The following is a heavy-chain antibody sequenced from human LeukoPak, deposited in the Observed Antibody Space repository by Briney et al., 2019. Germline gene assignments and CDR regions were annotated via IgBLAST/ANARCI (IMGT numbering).Heavy chain of an antibody. CDR1: GGSFSGYY. D-gene: IGHD3-10*01. Sequence: SETLSLTCAVYGGSFSGYYWSWIRQPPGKGLEWIGEINHSGSTNYNPPLKSRVTISVDTSKNQFSLKLSSVTAADTAVYYCASPRVVRGSYDYWGQGTLVTVSS. CDR3: ASPRVVRGSYDY. J-gene: IGHJ4*02. V-gene: IGHV4-34*01. CDR2: INHSGST.